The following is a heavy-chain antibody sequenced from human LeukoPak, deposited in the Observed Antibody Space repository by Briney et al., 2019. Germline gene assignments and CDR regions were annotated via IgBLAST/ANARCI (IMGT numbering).Heavy chain of an antibody. CDR3: ARDGALSSSWYVDY. CDR2: ISAYNGNT. V-gene: IGHV1-18*01. Sequence: ASVKVSCKASGYTFTSYGISWVRQAPGQGLEWMGWISAYNGNTNYAQKLQGRVTMTTDTSTSTAYMELRSPRSDDTAVYYCARDGALSSSWYVDYWGQGTLVTVSS. D-gene: IGHD6-13*01. J-gene: IGHJ4*02. CDR1: GYTFTSYG.